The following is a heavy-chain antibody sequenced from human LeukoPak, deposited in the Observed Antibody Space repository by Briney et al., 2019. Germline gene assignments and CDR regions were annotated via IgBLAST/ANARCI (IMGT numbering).Heavy chain of an antibody. CDR1: GVTFNNYW. J-gene: IGHJ4*02. V-gene: IGHV3-7*01. D-gene: IGHD1-26*01. CDR3: ARERGWELPSSFDS. CDR2: IKPDGGDK. Sequence: PGGSLRLSCAASGVTFNNYWMSWVRQAPGKGLEWVANIKPDGGDKYYVGSVKGRFSISRDNDKNSMCLQMNSLRAEDTAVYYCARERGWELPSSFDSWGQGTLVTVSS.